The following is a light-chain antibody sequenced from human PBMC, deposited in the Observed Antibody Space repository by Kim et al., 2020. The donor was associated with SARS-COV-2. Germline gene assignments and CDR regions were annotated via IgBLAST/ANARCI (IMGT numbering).Light chain of an antibody. CDR1: QSVNSN. CDR3: QQYVNWPPKYT. CDR2: GAS. V-gene: IGKV3-15*01. Sequence: SPGERATLSCRASQSVNSNLAWYQQKSGQPPRLLIYGASTRATGIPARFSGSGSGTEFTLTITSLQSEDFAVYYCQQYVNWPPKYTFGQGTKLEI. J-gene: IGKJ2*01.